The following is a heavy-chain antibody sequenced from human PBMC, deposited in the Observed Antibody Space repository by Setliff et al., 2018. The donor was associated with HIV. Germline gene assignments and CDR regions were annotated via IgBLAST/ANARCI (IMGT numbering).Heavy chain of an antibody. CDR3: AREGEGELPGY. CDR2: IYYSGNT. CDR1: GGSISTSSYY. Sequence: SETLSLTCTVSGGSISTSSYYRGWIRQPPGKGLEWIGSIYYSGNTYYNPSLKTRVTMSVDTSKNHFSLQLRSVTAADTAVYYCAREGEGELPGYWGQGTLVTVSS. V-gene: IGHV4-39*02. J-gene: IGHJ4*02. D-gene: IGHD1-7*01.